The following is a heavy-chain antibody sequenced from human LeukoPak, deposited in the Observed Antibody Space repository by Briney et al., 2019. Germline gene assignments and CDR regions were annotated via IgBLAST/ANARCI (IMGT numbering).Heavy chain of an antibody. V-gene: IGHV4-59*01. CDR2: IYYSGST. J-gene: IGHJ4*02. CDR1: GSSPSFYY. Sequence: SETLSLTCAVSGSSPSFYYWGWIRQPPGKGLEWIGYIYYSGSTDYNPSLKSRVTMSVDTSKNQFSLKLSSVTAADTAVYYCARGDNRGWYLFDYWGQGTLVTVSS. D-gene: IGHD6-19*01. CDR3: ARGDNRGWYLFDY.